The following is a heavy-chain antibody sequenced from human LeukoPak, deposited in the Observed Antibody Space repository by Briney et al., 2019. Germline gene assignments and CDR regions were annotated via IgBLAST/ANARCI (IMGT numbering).Heavy chain of an antibody. CDR2: INHSGST. CDR1: GGSFSGYY. J-gene: IGHJ6*01. D-gene: IGHD3-10*01. CDR3: ARAYGWGSYHYYYYYGMEV. V-gene: IGHV4-34*01. Sequence: KPSETLSLTCAVYGGSFSGYYWSWIRQPPGKGLEWIGEINHSGSTNYNPSLKSRLTISVDTYNNQFSLKLRFVTVAATDVYDCARAYGWGSYHYYYYYGMEVWGKGTTVTVSS.